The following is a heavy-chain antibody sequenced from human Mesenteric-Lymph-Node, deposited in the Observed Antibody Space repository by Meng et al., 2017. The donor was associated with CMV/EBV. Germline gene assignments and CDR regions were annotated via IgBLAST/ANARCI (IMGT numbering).Heavy chain of an antibody. CDR2: IYGTGIT. V-gene: IGHV4-61*08. CDR1: GFSVTSGAYH. Sequence: QGALQARGPGLVKPSDTLSLPGIVSGFSVTSGAYHWSWIRQSPGKGLEWIGYIYGTGITIYNPSLKSRVTILLETSKNQFSLKLNSVTTADTAVYYCAKSRSSTPGIVDDWGQGTLVTVSS. D-gene: IGHD2/OR15-2a*01. CDR3: AKSRSSTPGIVDD. J-gene: IGHJ4*02.